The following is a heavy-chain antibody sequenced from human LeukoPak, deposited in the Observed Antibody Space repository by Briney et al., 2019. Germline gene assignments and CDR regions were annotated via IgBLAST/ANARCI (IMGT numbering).Heavy chain of an antibody. D-gene: IGHD6-6*01. CDR3: ARGGAARPDF. J-gene: IGHJ4*02. CDR2: IKADGGEK. V-gene: IGHV3-7*01. CDR1: GFTFSTYG. Sequence: PGGSLRLSCAASGFTFSTYGMHWVRQAPGKGLEWVAKIKADGGEKDHVASEKGRFTISRDNAKNSLYLQMNSLRVEDTAVYYCARGGAARPDFWGQGTLVTVSS.